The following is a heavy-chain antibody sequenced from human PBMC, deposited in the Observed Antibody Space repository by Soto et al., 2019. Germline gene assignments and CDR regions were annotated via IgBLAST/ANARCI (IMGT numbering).Heavy chain of an antibody. Sequence: GGSLRLSCVASGFTFNYYWMHWVRQAPGKGLVWVSRIQSDGSSPDYVDSVKGRFTISRDSSQNTLYLQMNNLRAEDTAVYYCARGGSGFGAVIATMYFDYWGQGSLVTVSS. CDR3: ARGGSGFGAVIATMYFDY. CDR2: IQSDGSSP. CDR1: GFTFNYYW. V-gene: IGHV3-74*01. J-gene: IGHJ4*02. D-gene: IGHD3-16*02.